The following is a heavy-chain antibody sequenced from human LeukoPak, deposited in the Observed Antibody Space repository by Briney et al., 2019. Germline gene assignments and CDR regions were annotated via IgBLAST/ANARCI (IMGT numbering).Heavy chain of an antibody. J-gene: IGHJ4*02. D-gene: IGHD3-22*01. V-gene: IGHV3-48*01. Sequence: PGGSLRLSCAASGFTFSSYSMNWVRQAPGKGLEWVSYISSSSSTIYYADSVKGRFTISRDNAKNSLYLQMNSLRAEDTAVYYCTLTAYDSSGYYPFWGQGTLVTVSS. CDR3: TLTAYDSSGYYPF. CDR1: GFTFSSYS. CDR2: ISSSSSTI.